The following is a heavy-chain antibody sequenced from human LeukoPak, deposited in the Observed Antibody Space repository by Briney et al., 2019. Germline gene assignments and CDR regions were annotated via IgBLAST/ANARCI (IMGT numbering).Heavy chain of an antibody. V-gene: IGHV4-59*01. CDR1: GVSISSYY. D-gene: IGHD5-18*01. CDR2: IYYSGST. CDR3: AREYVDTAMDAAFDY. J-gene: IGHJ4*02. Sequence: PSETLSLTCTVSGVSISSYYWSWIRQPPGKGLEWIGYIYYSGSTNYNPSLKSRVTISVDTSKNQFSLKLSSVTAADTAVYYCAREYVDTAMDAAFDYWGQGTLVTVSS.